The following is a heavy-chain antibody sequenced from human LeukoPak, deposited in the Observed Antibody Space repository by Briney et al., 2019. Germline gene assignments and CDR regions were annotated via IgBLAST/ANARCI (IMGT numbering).Heavy chain of an antibody. Sequence: GGYLRLSCAASGFSFSSYWMSWVRQAPGKGLEWVSSIGPTGTDRYYADSVRGRFTISRDNAKNSMYLQMDSLRDEDTAVYYCATETIGRHYDYWGQGTLLTVSS. CDR3: ATETIGRHYDY. CDR1: GFSFSSYW. V-gene: IGHV3-21*01. J-gene: IGHJ4*02. CDR2: IGPTGTDR. D-gene: IGHD1-14*01.